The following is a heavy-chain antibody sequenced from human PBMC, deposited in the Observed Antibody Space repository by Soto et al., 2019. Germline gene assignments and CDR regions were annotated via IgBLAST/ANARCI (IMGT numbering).Heavy chain of an antibody. J-gene: IGHJ4*02. D-gene: IGHD7-27*01. CDR1: GGSISSYY. CDR2: IYYSGST. CDR3: ARFSANWGFDY. Sequence: SQTLSLTCTVSGGSISSYYWSWIRQPPGKGLEWIGYIYYSGSTNYNPSLKSRVTISVDTSKNQFSLKRSSVTAADTAVYYCARFSANWGFDYWGQGTLVTVSS. V-gene: IGHV4-59*08.